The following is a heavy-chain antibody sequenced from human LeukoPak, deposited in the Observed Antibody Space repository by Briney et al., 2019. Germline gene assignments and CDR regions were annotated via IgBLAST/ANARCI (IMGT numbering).Heavy chain of an antibody. J-gene: IGHJ4*02. V-gene: IGHV3-23*01. CDR2: ISGSGGST. D-gene: IGHD3-22*01. Sequence: GGSLRLPCAASGFTFSSYAMSWVRQAPGKGLEWVSAISGSGGSTYYADSVKGRFTISRDNSKNTLYLQMNSLRAEDTAVYYCAKDRSYYDSSGLLDYWGQGTLVTVSS. CDR1: GFTFSSYA. CDR3: AKDRSYYDSSGLLDY.